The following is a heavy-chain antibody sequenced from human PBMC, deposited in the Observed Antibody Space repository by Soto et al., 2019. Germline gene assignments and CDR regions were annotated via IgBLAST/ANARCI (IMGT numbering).Heavy chain of an antibody. Sequence: GGSLRLSRAASGFTFSSYGMHWVRQAPGKGLEWVAVIWYDGSNKYYADSVKGRFTISRDNSKNTLYLQMNSLRAEDTAVYYCARGSYCSGGSCYYNWFDPWGQGTLVTVS. D-gene: IGHD2-15*01. J-gene: IGHJ5*02. CDR1: GFTFSSYG. V-gene: IGHV3-33*01. CDR2: IWYDGSNK. CDR3: ARGSYCSGGSCYYNWFDP.